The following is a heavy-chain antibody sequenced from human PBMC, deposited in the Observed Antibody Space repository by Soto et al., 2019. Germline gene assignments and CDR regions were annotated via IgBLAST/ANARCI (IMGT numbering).Heavy chain of an antibody. D-gene: IGHD6-25*01. Sequence: QVQLQESGPGLVEPSQTLSLTCTVSGGSIGSTDSYWSWIRRPPGKGLEWVGYIDYTGGTFYNPYLKSRLTISLETASNQFSLTLTSLTATDTGIEYCARGGSGWADSLQPWGQGTLVAVSS. V-gene: IGHV4-30-4*08. CDR1: GGSIGSTDSY. CDR2: IDYTGGT. J-gene: IGHJ1*01. CDR3: ARGGSGWADSLQP.